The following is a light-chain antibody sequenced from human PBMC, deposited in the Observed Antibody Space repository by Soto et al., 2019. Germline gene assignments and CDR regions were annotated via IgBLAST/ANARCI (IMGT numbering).Light chain of an antibody. J-gene: IGKJ1*01. CDR3: EQYGSSAPWT. CDR2: GAS. V-gene: IGKV3-20*01. CDR1: QSVSSSY. Sequence: EIALTQSPGTLSLSPGERATLSCRASQSVSSSYLAWYQQKPGQAPRILIYGASSRATGIPDRFSGSGSGTDFTLTISRLEPEDFAVYYCEQYGSSAPWTFGQGTKVEIK.